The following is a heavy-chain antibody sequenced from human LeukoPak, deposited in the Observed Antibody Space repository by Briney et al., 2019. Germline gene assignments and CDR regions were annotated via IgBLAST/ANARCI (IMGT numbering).Heavy chain of an antibody. D-gene: IGHD4-11*01. J-gene: IGHJ5*02. V-gene: IGHV1-8*01. Sequence: GASVKVSCKASGYTLTSYDINWVRQATGQGLEWMGWMNPNSGNTGYAQKFQGRVTMTRNTSISTAYMELSSLRSEDTAVYYCARGGVSNYFDWFDPWGQGTLVTVSS. CDR1: GYTLTSYD. CDR3: ARGGVSNYFDWFDP. CDR2: MNPNSGNT.